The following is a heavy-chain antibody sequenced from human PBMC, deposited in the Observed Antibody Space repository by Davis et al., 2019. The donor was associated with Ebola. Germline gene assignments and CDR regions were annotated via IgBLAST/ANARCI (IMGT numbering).Heavy chain of an antibody. V-gene: IGHV3-53*01. D-gene: IGHD4-17*01. CDR1: GFIVSDKY. CDR3: TRHVSGDFWYFDL. CDR2: IYRDGRT. Sequence: GESLKISCAASGFIVSDKYMSWVRQAPGTGLEWVSVIYRDGRTYYADSVKGRFTISRDNSKNTLYLQMNSLRAEDTAVYYCTRHVSGDFWYFDLWGRGTLVTVSS. J-gene: IGHJ2*01.